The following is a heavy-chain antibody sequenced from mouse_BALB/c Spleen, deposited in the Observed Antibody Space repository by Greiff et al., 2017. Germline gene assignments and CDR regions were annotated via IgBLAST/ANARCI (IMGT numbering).Heavy chain of an antibody. J-gene: IGHJ3*01. CDR1: GFTFSSFG. V-gene: IGHV5-17*02. CDR3: ARAGDYDGVAY. CDR2: ISSGSSTI. D-gene: IGHD2-4*01. Sequence: EVHLVESGGGLVQPGGSRKLSCAASGFTFSSFGMHWVRQAPEKGLEWVAYISSGSSTIYYADTVKGRFTISRDNPKNTLFLQMTSLRSEDTAMYYCARAGDYDGVAYWGQGTLVTVSA.